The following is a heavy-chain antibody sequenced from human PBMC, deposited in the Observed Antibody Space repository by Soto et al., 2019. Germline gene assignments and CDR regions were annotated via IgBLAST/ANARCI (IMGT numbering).Heavy chain of an antibody. CDR1: GDSVSSDITS. J-gene: IGHJ3*01. V-gene: IGHV6-1*01. CDR2: TYYRSRWFH. Sequence: SQTLSFTCAISGDSVSSDITSWNWIRQSPSRGLEWLGRTYYRSRWFHDYADSVKSRITINADTSKNQFSLELKPMTPEDTAVYYCARGNALNVWGQGTLVTVSS. CDR3: ARGNALNV.